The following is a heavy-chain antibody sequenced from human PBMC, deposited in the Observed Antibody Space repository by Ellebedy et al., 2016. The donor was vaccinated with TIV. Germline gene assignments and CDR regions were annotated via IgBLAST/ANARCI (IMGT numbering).Heavy chain of an antibody. CDR2: IYYSGST. Sequence: SETLSLTXTVSGVSTRSTYDFWGWVRQAPGKGLEWIGSIYYSGSTYYNPSLKSRVTISLDTSQNQVSLKVRSVTAADTAVYYCARDRNGDNWFDPWGQGALVTVSS. J-gene: IGHJ5*02. CDR3: ARDRNGDNWFDP. D-gene: IGHD1-14*01. CDR1: GVSTRSTYDF. V-gene: IGHV4-39*07.